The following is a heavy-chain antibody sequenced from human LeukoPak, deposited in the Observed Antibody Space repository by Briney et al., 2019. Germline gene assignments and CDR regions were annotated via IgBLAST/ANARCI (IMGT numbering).Heavy chain of an antibody. CDR2: IYYSGST. D-gene: IGHD5-18*01. V-gene: IGHV4-31*03. J-gene: IGHJ4*02. CDR1: GGSISSGGYY. CDR3: ATVDTWTGYFDY. Sequence: SETLSLTCTVSGGSISSGGYYWSWIRQHPGKGLEWIGYIYYSGSTYYNPSLKSRVTISVDTSKNQFSLKLSSVTAADTAVYYCATVDTWTGYFDYWGQGTLVTVSS.